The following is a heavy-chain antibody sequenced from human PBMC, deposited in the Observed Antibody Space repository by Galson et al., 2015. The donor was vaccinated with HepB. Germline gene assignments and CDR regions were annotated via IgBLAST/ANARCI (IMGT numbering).Heavy chain of an antibody. CDR2: IAVYNGNT. D-gene: IGHD5-12*01. CDR3: ARKFAFFDI. CDR1: GYTFTSDG. V-gene: IGHV1-18*04. Sequence: SVKVSCKASGYTFTSDGISWLRQAPGQGFEWMGWIAVYNGNTNYSRRFKDRLTLTTDASTNTAYMELRSLRPDDGAIYYCARKFAFFDIWGQGTLVTVSS. J-gene: IGHJ1*01.